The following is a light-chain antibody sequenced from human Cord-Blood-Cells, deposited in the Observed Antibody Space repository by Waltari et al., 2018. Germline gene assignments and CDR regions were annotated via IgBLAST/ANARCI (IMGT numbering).Light chain of an antibody. V-gene: IGLV2-23*01. CDR2: EGS. J-gene: IGLJ2*01. CDR3: CSYAGSSTLV. CDR1: SRDVGRYNL. Sequence: QSALTQPASVSGSSGQSITISCTGTSRDVGRYNLVSWYQQHPGKAPKLMIYEGSKRPSGVSNRFSGSKSGNTASLTISGLQAEDEADYYCCSYAGSSTLVFGGGTKLTVL.